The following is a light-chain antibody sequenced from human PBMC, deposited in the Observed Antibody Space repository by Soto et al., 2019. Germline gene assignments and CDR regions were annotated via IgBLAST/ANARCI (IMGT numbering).Light chain of an antibody. CDR2: EVN. CDR1: SSDIGGFNY. CDR3: SSYTSSSTLIL. J-gene: IGLJ3*02. V-gene: IGLV2-14*01. Sequence: QSALTQAASVSGSPGQSITISCTGTSSDIGGFNYVSWYQQHPGKAPKRIISEVNNRPSGVSNRFSGSKSGNTASLTISGLQAEDEADYYCSSYTSSSTLILFGGGTKLTVL.